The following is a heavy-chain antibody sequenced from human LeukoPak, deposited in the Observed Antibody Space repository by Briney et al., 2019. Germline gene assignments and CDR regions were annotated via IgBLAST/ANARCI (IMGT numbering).Heavy chain of an antibody. CDR3: AKDIRYRSGYSYDSFDY. Sequence: PGGSLRLSCAASGFSFDDYSMHWVRQAPGKGLEWVSVISWDGVTTYYADSVKGRFTISRDNSRNSLHLQMNSLRTEDTALYYCAKDIRYRSGYSYDSFDYWGQGTLVTVSS. V-gene: IGHV3-43*01. D-gene: IGHD5-18*01. CDR2: ISWDGVTT. CDR1: GFSFDDYS. J-gene: IGHJ4*02.